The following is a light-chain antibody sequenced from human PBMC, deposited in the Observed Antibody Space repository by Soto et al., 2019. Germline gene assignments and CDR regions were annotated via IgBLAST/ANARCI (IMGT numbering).Light chain of an antibody. CDR1: RSVSNY. J-gene: IGKJ4*01. Sequence: EIVLTQSPATLSLSPGERATLSCRASRSVSNYLCWYQQKPGQAPRLLIFDASNRATGIPARFSGSGSGTDFTLTISSLEPEDFAVYYWQQRSDWLTFGGGTKVEIK. V-gene: IGKV3-11*01. CDR2: DAS. CDR3: QQRSDWLT.